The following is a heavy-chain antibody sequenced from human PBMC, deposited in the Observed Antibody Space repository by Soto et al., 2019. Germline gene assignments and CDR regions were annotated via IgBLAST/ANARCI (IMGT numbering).Heavy chain of an antibody. CDR2: IYSGGST. CDR3: AREWWDSSGWYGGWFDP. V-gene: IGHV3-53*04. CDR1: GFTVSTNY. D-gene: IGHD6-19*01. J-gene: IGHJ5*02. Sequence: EVQLVESGGGLVQPGGSLRLSCAASGFTVSTNYMSWVRQAPGKGLEWVSVIYSGGSTYYADSVKGRFTISRHNSKNTLYLQMNSLRAEDTAVYYCAREWWDSSGWYGGWFDPWGQGTLVTVSS.